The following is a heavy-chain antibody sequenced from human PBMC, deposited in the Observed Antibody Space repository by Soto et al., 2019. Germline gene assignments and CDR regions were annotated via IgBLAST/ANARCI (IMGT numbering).Heavy chain of an antibody. V-gene: IGHV3-13*01. Sequence: GGSLRLSCTASGLPHSSFAMMWVRQAPGKGLEWVSAIGTAGDTYYPGSVTGRFTISRENAKNSLYLQMNSLRAGDTAVYYCARAHKNSAGENYFDYWGQGTLVTVSS. CDR2: IGTAGDT. CDR1: GLPHSSFA. D-gene: IGHD3-10*01. J-gene: IGHJ4*02. CDR3: ARAHKNSAGENYFDY.